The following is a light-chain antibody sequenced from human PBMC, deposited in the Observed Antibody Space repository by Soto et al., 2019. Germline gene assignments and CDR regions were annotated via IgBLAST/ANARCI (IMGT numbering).Light chain of an antibody. Sequence: QSALTQPASVSGSPGQSITISCTGTSSDVGDYNYVSWYQQHPGKAPKLMIYEVTNRPSGVSNRFSGSESGNTASLTISGLQAEDEADYYCSSYTSSSTLGFGGGTKLTVL. J-gene: IGLJ2*01. V-gene: IGLV2-14*01. CDR1: SSDVGDYNY. CDR3: SSYTSSSTLG. CDR2: EVT.